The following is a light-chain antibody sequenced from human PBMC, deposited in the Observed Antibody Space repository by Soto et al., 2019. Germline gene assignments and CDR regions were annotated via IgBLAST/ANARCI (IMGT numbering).Light chain of an antibody. J-gene: IGKJ4*01. CDR3: QQRSNWPLT. Sequence: EIVLTQSPATLSLSPGERATLSCMASQSVSSYLAWYQQKPGQAPRLLIYDASNRATGIPARFSGSWSGTDFTLTISSLEPEDVSVYYCQQRSNWPLTLGGGTKVDIK. CDR1: QSVSSY. CDR2: DAS. V-gene: IGKV3-11*01.